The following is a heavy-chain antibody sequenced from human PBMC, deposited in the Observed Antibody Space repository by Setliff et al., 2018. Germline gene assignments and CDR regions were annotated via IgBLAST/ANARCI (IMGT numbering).Heavy chain of an antibody. CDR1: GGSIRSSTHY. CDR2: IYYRGLT. J-gene: IGHJ5*02. Sequence: SETLSLTCTVSGGSIRSSTHYWGWIRQPPGKGLEWIGTIYYRGLTYYTPSLRSRATISVDTSKNRFSLQLSSVTAADTAVYYCAGYQGSGSNYKVVNWFDPWGQGTLVTVSS. D-gene: IGHD3-10*01. V-gene: IGHV4-39*02. CDR3: AGYQGSGSNYKVVNWFDP.